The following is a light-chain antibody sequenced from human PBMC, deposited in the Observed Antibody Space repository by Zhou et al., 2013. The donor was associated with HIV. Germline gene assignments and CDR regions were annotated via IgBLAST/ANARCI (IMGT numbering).Light chain of an antibody. CDR3: QQYNNHSPP. V-gene: IGKV1-5*03. J-gene: IGKJ1*01. CDR1: QSISSW. CDR2: KAS. Sequence: DIQMTQSPSSLSASVGDRVNITCRASQSISSWLAWYQQKAGKAPKLLIYKASTLESGVPSRFSGSGSGTEFTLTISSLQPDDFATYYCQQYNNHSPPFGQGTKVEIK.